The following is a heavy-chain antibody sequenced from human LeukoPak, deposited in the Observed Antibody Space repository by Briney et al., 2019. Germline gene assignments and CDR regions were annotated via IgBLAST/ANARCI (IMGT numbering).Heavy chain of an antibody. CDR1: GGPISSYY. D-gene: IGHD6-6*01. J-gene: IGHJ4*02. V-gene: IGHV4-59*01. Sequence: SETLSLTCTVSGGPISSYYWSWIRQPPGKGLEWIGYIYYSGSTNYNPSLKSRDTISVGTSKNQFSLKLSSVTAADTAVYYCARVDPDSSSTLEVFDYWGQGTLVTVSS. CDR3: ARVDPDSSSTLEVFDY. CDR2: IYYSGST.